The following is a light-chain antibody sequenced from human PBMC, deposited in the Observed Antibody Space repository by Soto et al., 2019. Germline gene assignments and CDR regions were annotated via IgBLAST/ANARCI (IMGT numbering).Light chain of an antibody. CDR1: ESISSNC. V-gene: IGKV3-20*01. Sequence: EIVLTQSPGTLSLSPGERATLSCRASESISSNCLAWYQQKPGQAPRLLIYSASIRATGIPDRFSGSGSGTDFTLTISRLEPEDFAVYYFQQYGSSRTFGQGTKLEIK. J-gene: IGKJ1*01. CDR3: QQYGSSRT. CDR2: SAS.